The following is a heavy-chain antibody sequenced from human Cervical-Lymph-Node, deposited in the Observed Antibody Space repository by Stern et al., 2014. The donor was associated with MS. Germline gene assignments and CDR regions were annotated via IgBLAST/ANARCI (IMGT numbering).Heavy chain of an antibody. Sequence: VQLVESGAEVKKPGASVKVSCETSGFRFTDYYIHWVRQAPGQGLEWLGCINPKNGDTHSAQKFQGRFTMTRDTSISTGYMELNSLKSDDTAMYYCGRGIKTFDPWGQGTLVPVSS. CDR2: INPKNGDT. D-gene: IGHD5-24*01. V-gene: IGHV1-2*02. J-gene: IGHJ5*02. CDR3: GRGIKTFDP. CDR1: GFRFTDYY.